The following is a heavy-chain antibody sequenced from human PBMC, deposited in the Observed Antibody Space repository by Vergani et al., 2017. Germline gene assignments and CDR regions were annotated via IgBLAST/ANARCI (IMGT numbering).Heavy chain of an antibody. CDR3: ARGGYYYDSSGRRLDV. Sequence: QVQLQQWGAGLLKPSETLSLTCAVYGGSFSGYYWSWIRQPPGKGLEWIGEINHSGSTNYNPFLKSRVTISVDTSKNQFSLKLSSVTAADTAVYYCARGGYYYDSSGRRLDVWGQGTTVTVSS. D-gene: IGHD3-22*01. V-gene: IGHV4-34*01. J-gene: IGHJ6*02. CDR2: INHSGST. CDR1: GGSFSGYY.